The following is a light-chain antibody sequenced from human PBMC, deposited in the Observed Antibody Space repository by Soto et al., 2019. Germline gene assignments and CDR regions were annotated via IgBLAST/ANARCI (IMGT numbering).Light chain of an antibody. CDR2: GAS. CDR1: QRVSSN. J-gene: IGKJ1*01. V-gene: IGKV3-15*01. Sequence: EIVMTQSPATLSVSPGERATLSSRASQRVSSNLAWYQQKPGQAPRLLIYGASTRATGIPARFSGSGSGTEFTLTISSLQSEDFAVYYCQQYNNWPFPSWTFGQGTKVEIK. CDR3: QQYNNWPFPSWT.